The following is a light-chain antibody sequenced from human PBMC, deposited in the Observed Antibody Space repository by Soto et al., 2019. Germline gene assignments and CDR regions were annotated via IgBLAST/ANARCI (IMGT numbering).Light chain of an antibody. Sequence: QSVLTQPPSVSGAPGQRVTISCTGSRSNIGAGYDVHWYQQLPGTAPKLLIYGNSNRPSGVPDRFSGSKSGTSASLAITGVQAEDEADYYCQSYDSSLSGWVFGGGTQLTVL. CDR3: QSYDSSLSGWV. J-gene: IGLJ2*01. V-gene: IGLV1-40*01. CDR2: GNS. CDR1: RSNIGAGYD.